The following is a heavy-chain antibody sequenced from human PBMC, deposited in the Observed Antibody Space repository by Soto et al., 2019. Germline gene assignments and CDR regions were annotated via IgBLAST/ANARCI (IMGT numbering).Heavy chain of an antibody. J-gene: IGHJ3*02. V-gene: IGHV4-39*01. Sequence: LSLTCTVSGGSISSSSYYWGWIRQPPGKGLEWIGSIYYSGSTYYNPSLKSRVTISVDTSKNQFSLKLSSVTAADTAVYYCARATASAFDIWGQGTMVTVSS. CDR2: IYYSGST. CDR1: GGSISSSSYY. D-gene: IGHD5-18*01. CDR3: ARATASAFDI.